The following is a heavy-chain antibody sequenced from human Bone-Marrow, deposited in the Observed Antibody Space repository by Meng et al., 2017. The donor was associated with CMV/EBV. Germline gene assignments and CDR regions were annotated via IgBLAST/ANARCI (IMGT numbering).Heavy chain of an antibody. CDR3: ARPSGYPLAYYYYGMDV. J-gene: IGHJ6*04. D-gene: IGHD3-3*01. CDR2: ISSSSSYI. Sequence: GESLKISCAASGFTFSSYSMNWVRQAPGKGLEWVSSISSSSSYIYYADSVKGRFTISRDNAKNSLYLQMNSLRAEDTAVYYCARPSGYPLAYYYYGMDVWGERTTVTVSS. CDR1: GFTFSSYS. V-gene: IGHV3-21*01.